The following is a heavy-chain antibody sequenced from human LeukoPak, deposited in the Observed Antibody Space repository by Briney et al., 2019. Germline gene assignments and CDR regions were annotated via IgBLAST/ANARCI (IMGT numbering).Heavy chain of an antibody. J-gene: IGHJ4*02. Sequence: SETLSLTCAVYGGSFSGYYWSWIRQPPGKGLEWIGEINHSGSTNYNPSLKSRVTISVDTSKNQFSLKLSSVTAADTAVYYCARLLKFDDSSGYYGYYFGYWGQGTLVTVSS. CDR3: ARLLKFDDSSGYYGYYFGY. V-gene: IGHV4-34*01. D-gene: IGHD3-22*01. CDR2: INHSGST. CDR1: GGSFSGYY.